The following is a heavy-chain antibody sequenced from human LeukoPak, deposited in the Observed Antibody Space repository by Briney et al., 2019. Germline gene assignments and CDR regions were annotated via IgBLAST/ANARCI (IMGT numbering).Heavy chain of an antibody. CDR2: INTDGSYT. V-gene: IGHV3-74*01. CDR3: ARGLVGYYAMDV. Sequence: PGGSLRLSCAASGFTFSSYWMHWVRQAPGKGLVWVSRINTDGSYTSYADSVKGRFTTSRDNAKNSLYLQMNSLRVEDTAVYYCARGLVGYYAMDVWGQGTTVTVSS. CDR1: GFTFSSYW. D-gene: IGHD3-10*01. J-gene: IGHJ6*02.